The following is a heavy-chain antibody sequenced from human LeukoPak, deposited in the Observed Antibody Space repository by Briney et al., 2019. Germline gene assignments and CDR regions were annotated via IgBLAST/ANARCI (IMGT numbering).Heavy chain of an antibody. CDR3: AFYSKYQLPQDWFDP. CDR2: IYTSGST. CDR1: GGSISSYY. J-gene: IGHJ5*02. Sequence: PSETLSLTCTVSGGSISSYYWSWIRQPAGKGLEWIGRIYTSGSTNYNPSLKSRVTMSVDTSKNQFSLKLSSVTAADTAVYYCAFYSKYQLPQDWFDPWGQGTLVTVSS. V-gene: IGHV4-4*07. D-gene: IGHD2-2*01.